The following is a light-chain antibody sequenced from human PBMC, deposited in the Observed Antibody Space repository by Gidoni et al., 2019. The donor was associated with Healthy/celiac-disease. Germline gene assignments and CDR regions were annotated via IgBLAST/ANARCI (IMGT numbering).Light chain of an antibody. J-gene: IGKJ1*01. CDR1: QSVSSN. CDR3: QQYNNWPCT. V-gene: IGKV3-15*01. Sequence: EIVLTHSPATLSVSPGERATRACRASQSVSSNLAWYQQKPGQAPRSHIYGAATRATGIPARFSGSGSGTEFTLTISSLQSEDFAVYYCQQYNNWPCTFGQGTKVEIK. CDR2: GAA.